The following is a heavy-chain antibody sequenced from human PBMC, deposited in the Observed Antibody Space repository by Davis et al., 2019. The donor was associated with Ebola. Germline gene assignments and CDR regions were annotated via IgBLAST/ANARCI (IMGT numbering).Heavy chain of an antibody. D-gene: IGHD5-12*01. J-gene: IGHJ4*02. V-gene: IGHV3-73*01. Sequence: GGSLRLSCAASGFTFSGSAMRWVRQASGKGLEWVGRIRSKANSYATAYVASVKGRFTISRDDSKNTAYLQMNSLKTEDTAVYYCTQTVATIDYWGQGTLVTVSS. CDR1: GFTFSGSA. CDR3: TQTVATIDY. CDR2: IRSKANSYAT.